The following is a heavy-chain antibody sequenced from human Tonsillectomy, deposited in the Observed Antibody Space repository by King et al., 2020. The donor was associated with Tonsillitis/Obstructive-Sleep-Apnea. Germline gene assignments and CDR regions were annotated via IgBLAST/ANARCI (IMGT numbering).Heavy chain of an antibody. CDR1: GFTFDDYA. D-gene: IGHD3-3*01. CDR2: IRWNSGSI. Sequence: VQLVESGGGLVQPGRSLRLSCAASGFTFDDYAMHWVRQAPGKGLEWVTGIRWNSGSIGYADSVKGRFTISRDNAKNSLYLQMNSLRAEDTALYYCAKVNGRVFWRGYYFDYCDYWGQGTLVTVSS. V-gene: IGHV3-9*01. CDR3: AKVNGRVFWRGYYFDYCDY. J-gene: IGHJ4*02.